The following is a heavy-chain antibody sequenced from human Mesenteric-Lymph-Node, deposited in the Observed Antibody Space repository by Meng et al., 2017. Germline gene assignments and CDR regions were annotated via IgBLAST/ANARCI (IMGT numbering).Heavy chain of an antibody. CDR3: AKSRDGYFHGLS. J-gene: IGHJ5*02. D-gene: IGHD5-24*01. CDR1: GFTLSSYG. Sequence: GESLKISCAASGFTLSSYGMHWVRQAPGKGLEWVAVILYDGTTTRYADSAKGRFTISRDISKNTLYLQMNTLRDEDTAIYYCAKSRDGYFHGLSWGQGTLVTVSS. V-gene: IGHV3-30*02. CDR2: ILYDGTTT.